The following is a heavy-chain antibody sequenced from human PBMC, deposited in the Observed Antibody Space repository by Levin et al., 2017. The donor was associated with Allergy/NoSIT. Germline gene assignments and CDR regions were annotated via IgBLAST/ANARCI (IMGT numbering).Heavy chain of an antibody. Sequence: VASVKVSCKTSGYTFHNFGISWVRQAPGQGLEWMGWISTYSSDTRYAREFQGRVTMTTETSTNTAYMELTSLRSDDTAVYYCARDFSPTRGTSTWYDCFDPWGQGTLVIVSS. J-gene: IGHJ5*02. CDR1: GYTFHNFG. D-gene: IGHD6-13*01. CDR3: ARDFSPTRGTSTWYDCFDP. V-gene: IGHV1-18*01. CDR2: ISTYSSDT.